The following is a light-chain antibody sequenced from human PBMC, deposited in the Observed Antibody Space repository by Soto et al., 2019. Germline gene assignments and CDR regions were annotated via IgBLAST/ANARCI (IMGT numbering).Light chain of an antibody. CDR3: QSYDSSLSGSRV. J-gene: IGLJ2*01. V-gene: IGLV1-40*01. CDR1: SSNIGAGYD. CDR2: GNS. Sequence: QSVLTQPPSVSGAPGQRVTISCTGSSSNIGAGYDVHWYQQLPGTAPKLLIYGNSNRPSGVPDRFSGSKSGTSASLAITALQAEDEADYYCQSYDSSLSGSRVFGGGTKLTV.